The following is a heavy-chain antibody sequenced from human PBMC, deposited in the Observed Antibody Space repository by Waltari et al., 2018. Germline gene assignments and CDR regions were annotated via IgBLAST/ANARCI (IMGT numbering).Heavy chain of an antibody. CDR2: IKPEGSEK. CDR1: GLTFSNSW. CDR3: SKSLDV. J-gene: IGHJ6*02. V-gene: IGHV3-7*01. Sequence: EVQMVESGGGLVQPGGSLRLSCAASGLTFSNSWMDWVRQAPGKGLERIANIKPEGSEKNYVDSVKGRFTIPRDNTKNSLYLQMNILRAEDTAVYYCSKSLDVWGPGTSVTVSS.